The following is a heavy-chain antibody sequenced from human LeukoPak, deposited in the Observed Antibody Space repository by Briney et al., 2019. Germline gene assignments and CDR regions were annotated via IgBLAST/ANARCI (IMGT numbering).Heavy chain of an antibody. D-gene: IGHD3-9*01. V-gene: IGHV4-34*01. J-gene: IGHJ3*02. Sequence: SETLSLTCAVYGGSFSGYYWSWIRQPPGKGLEWIGEINHSGSTNYNPSLKSRVTISVDTSKNQFSLKLSSVTAADTAVYYCARGGYDILTGLNAFDIWGQGTMVTVSP. CDR3: ARGGYDILTGLNAFDI. CDR2: INHSGST. CDR1: GGSFSGYY.